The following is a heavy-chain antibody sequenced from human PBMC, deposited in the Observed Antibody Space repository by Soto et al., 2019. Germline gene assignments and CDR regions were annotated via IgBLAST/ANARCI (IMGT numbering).Heavy chain of an antibody. CDR1: GFTFSDYY. D-gene: IGHD3-22*01. CDR2: IDSSGSII. CDR3: ARDLGYYDSSGYFDY. J-gene: IGHJ4*02. Sequence: PGGSLRLSCSASGFTFSDYYMSWIRQAPGKGLEWISYIDSSGSIIYYADSVKGRFTISRDNAKSSLYLQMNSLRAEDTAVYYCARDLGYYDSSGYFDYWGQGTLVTVSS. V-gene: IGHV3-11*01.